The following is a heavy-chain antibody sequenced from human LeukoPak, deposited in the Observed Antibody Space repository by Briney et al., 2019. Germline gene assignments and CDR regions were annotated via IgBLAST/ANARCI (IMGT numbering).Heavy chain of an antibody. J-gene: IGHJ5*02. CDR3: ARGAHYGDYNNWFDP. Sequence: GGSLRLSCAASGFTFSSYGMHWVRQAPGKGLEWVAVIWYDGSNKYYADSVKGRFTISRGNSKNTLYLQMNSLRAEDTAVYYCARGAHYGDYNNWFDPWGQGTLVTVSS. CDR2: IWYDGSNK. CDR1: GFTFSSYG. V-gene: IGHV3-33*01. D-gene: IGHD4-17*01.